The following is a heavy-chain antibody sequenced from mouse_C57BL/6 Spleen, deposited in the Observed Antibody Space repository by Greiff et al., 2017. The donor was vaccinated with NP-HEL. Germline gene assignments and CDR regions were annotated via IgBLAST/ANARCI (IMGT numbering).Heavy chain of an antibody. CDR3: TRGVIPRDYYAMDY. Sequence: QVQLKQSGAELVRPGASVTLSCKASGYTFTDYEMHWVKQTPVHGLEWIGAIDPETGGTAYNQKFKGKAILTADKSSSTAYMELRSLTSEDSAVYYCTRGVIPRDYYAMDYWGQGTSVTVSS. J-gene: IGHJ4*01. V-gene: IGHV1-15*01. CDR1: GYTFTDYE. CDR2: IDPETGGT. D-gene: IGHD2-10*02.